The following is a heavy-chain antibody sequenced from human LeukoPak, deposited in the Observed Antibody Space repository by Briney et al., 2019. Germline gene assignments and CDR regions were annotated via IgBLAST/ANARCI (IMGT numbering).Heavy chain of an antibody. CDR3: AKDSGYSSSPVFD. CDR2: IYSGGST. D-gene: IGHD6-13*01. V-gene: IGHV3-53*01. CDR1: GFTVSSNY. J-gene: IGHJ4*02. Sequence: PGGSLRLSCAASGFTVSSNYMSWVRQAPGKGLEWVSVIYSGGSTYYADSVKGRFTISRDNSKNTLYLQMNSLRAEDTAVYYCAKDSGYSSSPVFDWGQGTLVTVSS.